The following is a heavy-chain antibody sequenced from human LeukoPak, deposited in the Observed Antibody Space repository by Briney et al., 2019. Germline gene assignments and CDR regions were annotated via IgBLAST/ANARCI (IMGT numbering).Heavy chain of an antibody. CDR2: IYYSGST. V-gene: IGHV4-39*07. Sequence: GSLRLSCAASGFTFSSYSMNWIRQPPGKGLEWIGSIYYSGSTYYNPSLKSRVTISVDTSKNQFSLKLSSVTAADTAVYYCARAYYYYMDVWGKGTTVTVSS. CDR1: GFTFSSYS. CDR3: ARAYYYYMDV. J-gene: IGHJ6*03.